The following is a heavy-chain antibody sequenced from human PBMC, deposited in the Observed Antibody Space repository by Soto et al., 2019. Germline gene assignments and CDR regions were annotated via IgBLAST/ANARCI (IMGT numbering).Heavy chain of an antibody. CDR3: ARDHTGELPPYYYGMDV. Sequence: SETLSLTCTVSAGSISSYYWSWIRQPPGKGLEWIGYIYYSGSTNYNPSLKSRVTISVDTSKNQFSLKLSSVTAADTAVYYCARDHTGELPPYYYGMDVWGQGTTVTVSS. V-gene: IGHV4-59*01. J-gene: IGHJ6*02. CDR1: AGSISSYY. D-gene: IGHD1-26*01. CDR2: IYYSGST.